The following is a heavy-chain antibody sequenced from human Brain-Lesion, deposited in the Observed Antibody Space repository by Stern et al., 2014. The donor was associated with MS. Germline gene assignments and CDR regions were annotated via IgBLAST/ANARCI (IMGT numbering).Heavy chain of an antibody. Sequence: QVQLVESGPGLVKPSQTLSLSCTVSGGSISSGGYYWSWIRQPAGKGLEWIRRLFNSGSTSSNPPLKSRGTISIDTSKNQFSLRLNSMTAADTAVYYCARGRVVPGFQYYATDVWGQGTTVIVSS. CDR2: LFNSGST. CDR1: GGSISSGGYY. J-gene: IGHJ6*02. CDR3: ARGRVVPGFQYYATDV. V-gene: IGHV4-61*02. D-gene: IGHD2-2*01.